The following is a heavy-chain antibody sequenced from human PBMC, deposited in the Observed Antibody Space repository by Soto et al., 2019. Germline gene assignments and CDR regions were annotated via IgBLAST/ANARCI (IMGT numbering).Heavy chain of an antibody. CDR2: IESGGST. D-gene: IGHD2-15*01. V-gene: IGHV3-53*02. CDR1: GFSVSSTY. J-gene: IGHJ6*02. CDR3: AKDLGPLRLLNYYFYGLDV. Sequence: VQLVETGGGVVQRGGSLTLSCNASGFSVSSTYMSWVRQAPGRGLEWVAVIESGGSTHYADSVKGRFTISRDDPKNIIYLQMHTLRAEDTAVYYCAKDLGPLRLLNYYFYGLDVWGQGTSVTVSS.